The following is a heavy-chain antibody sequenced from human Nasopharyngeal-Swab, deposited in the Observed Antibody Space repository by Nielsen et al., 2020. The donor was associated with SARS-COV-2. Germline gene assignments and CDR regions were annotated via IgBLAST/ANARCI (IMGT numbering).Heavy chain of an antibody. CDR1: GGSISSGSYY. CDR3: ARGGGGQWLGNEGFDY. Sequence: SETLSLTSTVSGGSISSGSYYWSWIRQPAGKGLEWIGRIYTSGSTNYNPSLKSRVTISVDTSKNQFSLKLSSVTAADTAVYYCARGGGGQWLGNEGFDYWGQGTLVTVSS. V-gene: IGHV4-61*02. J-gene: IGHJ4*02. CDR2: IYTSGST. D-gene: IGHD6-19*01.